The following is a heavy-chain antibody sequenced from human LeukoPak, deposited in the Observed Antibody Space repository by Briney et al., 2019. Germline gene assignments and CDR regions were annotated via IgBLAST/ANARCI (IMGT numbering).Heavy chain of an antibody. CDR1: GYTFTSYG. V-gene: IGHV1-18*01. D-gene: IGHD2-15*01. Sequence: ASVKVSCKASGYTFTSYGISWVRQAPGQGLEWMGWISAYNSNTNYAQKLQGRVTMTTDTSTSTAYMELRSLRSDDTAVYYCARDSVVVVAASDWFDPWGQGTLVTVSS. CDR3: ARDSVVVVAASDWFDP. CDR2: ISAYNSNT. J-gene: IGHJ5*02.